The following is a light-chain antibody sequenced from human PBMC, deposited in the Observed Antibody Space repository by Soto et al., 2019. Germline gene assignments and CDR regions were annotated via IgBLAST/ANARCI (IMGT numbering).Light chain of an antibody. CDR1: QSISSY. V-gene: IGKV1-39*01. J-gene: IGKJ2*01. CDR2: AAS. Sequence: DIQMTQSPSSLSASVGDRVTITCRASQSISSYLNWYQQKPGKAPKLLIYAASSLQSGVPSRFSGSGSGTDFTLTISSLQPEAFGTYYCQQSYSTPYTFGQGTQLEIK. CDR3: QQSYSTPYT.